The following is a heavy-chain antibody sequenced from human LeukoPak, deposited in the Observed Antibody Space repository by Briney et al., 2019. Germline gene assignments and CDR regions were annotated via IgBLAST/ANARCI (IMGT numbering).Heavy chain of an antibody. D-gene: IGHD3-9*01. J-gene: IGHJ6*04. V-gene: IGHV4-34*01. CDR3: QAENGIRYFGWSKPTQYYYGMDV. CDR1: GGSFRGYY. Sequence: SETLSLTCAVYGGSFRGYYWSWIRQPPGKGLEWIGEINHSGSTNYNPSLKSRVTISVDTSKNQFSLKLSSVTAADTAVYFFQAENGIRYFGWSKPTQYYYGMDVWGKGTTVTVSS. CDR2: INHSGST.